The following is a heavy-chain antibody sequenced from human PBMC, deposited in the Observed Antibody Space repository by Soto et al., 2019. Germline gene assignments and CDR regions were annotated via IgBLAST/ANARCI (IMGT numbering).Heavy chain of an antibody. Sequence: ASETLSLTCTVSGASLSSISYYWGWIRQPPGNGLEWFGSIFFTGNIYYNPSLKSRVTISVDTSRNQFSLMVNSVTAADTAVHYCASRHCSGGSCYNPGFDYWGQGTQVTVSS. J-gene: IGHJ4*02. CDR1: GASLSSISYY. CDR2: IFFTGNI. D-gene: IGHD2-15*01. CDR3: ASRHCSGGSCYNPGFDY. V-gene: IGHV4-39*01.